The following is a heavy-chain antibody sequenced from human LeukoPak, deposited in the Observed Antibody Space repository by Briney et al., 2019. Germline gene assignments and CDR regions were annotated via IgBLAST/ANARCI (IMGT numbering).Heavy chain of an antibody. D-gene: IGHD3-16*02. CDR1: GGSFSVYY. Sequence: SETLSLTCAVYGGSFSVYYWSWIRQPPGKGLEWIGEINHSGSTNYNPSLKSRVTMSVDTSKNQFSLKLSSVTAADTAVYYCARSNYVWGSYRPRQSDAFDIWGQGTMVTVSS. CDR3: ARSNYVWGSYRPRQSDAFDI. J-gene: IGHJ3*02. CDR2: INHSGST. V-gene: IGHV4-34*01.